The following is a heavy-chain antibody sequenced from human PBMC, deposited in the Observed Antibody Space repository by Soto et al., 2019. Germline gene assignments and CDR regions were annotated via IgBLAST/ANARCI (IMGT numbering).Heavy chain of an antibody. V-gene: IGHV3-33*01. D-gene: IGHD4-4*01. CDR1: GFTFSSYG. J-gene: IGHJ6*02. CDR3: ARRLGLQGGSMMDV. CDR2: IWYDGSNK. Sequence: GSLRLSCAASGFTFSSYGMHWVRQAPGKGLEWVAVIWYDGSNKYYADSVKGRFTISRDNSKNTLYLQMNSLRAEDTAVYYCARRLGLQGGSMMDVWGQGTTVTVSS.